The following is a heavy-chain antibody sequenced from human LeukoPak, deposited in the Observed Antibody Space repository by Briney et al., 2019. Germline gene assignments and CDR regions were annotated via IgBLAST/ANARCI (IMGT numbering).Heavy chain of an antibody. J-gene: IGHJ5*02. Sequence: PGGSLRLSCAASGFTFSSYGMHWVRQAPGKGLEWVAVISYDGSNKYYADSVKGRFTISRDNSKNTLYLQMSSLRAEDTAVYYCAKEKYSSSDWFDPWGQGTLVTVSS. V-gene: IGHV3-30*18. CDR1: GFTFSSYG. CDR3: AKEKYSSSDWFDP. D-gene: IGHD6-6*01. CDR2: ISYDGSNK.